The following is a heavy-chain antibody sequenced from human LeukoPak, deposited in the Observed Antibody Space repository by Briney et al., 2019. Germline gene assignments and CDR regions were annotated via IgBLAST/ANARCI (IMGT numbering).Heavy chain of an antibody. CDR1: GASIVRDY. CDR2: VYETGSR. J-gene: IGHJ4*02. D-gene: IGHD1-26*01. V-gene: IGHV4-59*12. CDR3: ARAALGIVGATGWFDY. Sequence: SETLSLTCTVSGASIVRDYWSWVRQPPGTGLQWIGYVYETGSRNYNPSLERRVSISLDRSKNQFSLRLDSVTAADTAVYYCARAALGIVGATGWFDYWGQGTLVTVSS.